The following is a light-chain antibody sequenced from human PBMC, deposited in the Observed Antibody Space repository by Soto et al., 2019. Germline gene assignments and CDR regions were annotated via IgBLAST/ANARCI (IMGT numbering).Light chain of an antibody. CDR2: WAS. J-gene: IGKJ1*01. V-gene: IGKV4-1*01. Sequence: DIVMTQSPDSLAVSLGERATINCKSSQSVLYSSNNKNYLAWYQQKPGQPPKLLIYWASTRESGVPDRFSGSGFGTEFTLTISSLQAEDVALYYCQQYFRPWTFGQGTKVEIK. CDR3: QQYFRPWT. CDR1: QSVLYSSNNKNY.